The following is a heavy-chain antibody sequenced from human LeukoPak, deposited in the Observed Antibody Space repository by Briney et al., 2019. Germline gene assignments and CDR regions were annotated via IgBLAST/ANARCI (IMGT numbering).Heavy chain of an antibody. CDR1: GYTFTGYY. V-gene: IGHV1-2*02. D-gene: IGHD3-22*01. J-gene: IGHJ3*02. Sequence: ASVKASCKASGYTFTGYYMHWVRQAPGQGLEWMGWINPNSGGTNYAQKFQGRVTMTRDTSISTAYMGLSRLRSDDTAVYYCARDLYDSSGTDAFDIWGQGTMVTVSS. CDR2: INPNSGGT. CDR3: ARDLYDSSGTDAFDI.